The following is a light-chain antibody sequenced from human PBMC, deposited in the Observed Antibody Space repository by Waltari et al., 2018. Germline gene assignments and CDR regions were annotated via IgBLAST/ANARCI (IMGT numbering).Light chain of an antibody. V-gene: IGLV1-47*01. CDR3: AAWDDSLGV. J-gene: IGLJ1*01. CDR1: SSNTGSNY. CDR2: GNH. Sequence: QSVLPQPPSASGTPGQRVTISCSGSSSNTGSNYLYWYQQRPATAPELLSYGNHPRAFGVPSRFSGSKSGTSVSLAISEVRSEDEADYYCAAWDDSLGVFGTGTKVTVL.